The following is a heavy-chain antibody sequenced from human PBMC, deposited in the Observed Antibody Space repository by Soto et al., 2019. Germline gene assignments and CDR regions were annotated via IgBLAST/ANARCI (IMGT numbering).Heavy chain of an antibody. J-gene: IGHJ4*02. Sequence: GGSLRLSCTASGFTFGDYAMSWVRQAPGKGLEWVGFIRSKAYGGTAEYAASVKGRFTISRDDSKSIADLQMNSLKTADTAVYYCTRDILSGYYFDYWGQGTLVTVSS. CDR1: GFTFGDYA. CDR2: IRSKAYGGTA. V-gene: IGHV3-49*04. D-gene: IGHD3-9*01. CDR3: TRDILSGYYFDY.